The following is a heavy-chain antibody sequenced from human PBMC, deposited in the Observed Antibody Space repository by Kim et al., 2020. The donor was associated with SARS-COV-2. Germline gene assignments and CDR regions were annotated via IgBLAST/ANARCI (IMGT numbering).Heavy chain of an antibody. CDR3: ARDLSLGGLEF. CDR1: GFTISNYG. J-gene: IGHJ4*02. Sequence: GGSLRLSCVASGFTISNYGILWVRQAPGKGLEWVSHVWFDGTNKNYADSVKGRFTISKDLSENKVYLQMNSLRAEDTAVYYCARDLSLGGLEFWGQGTRVIVSS. D-gene: IGHD3-10*01. V-gene: IGHV3-33*01. CDR2: VWFDGTNK.